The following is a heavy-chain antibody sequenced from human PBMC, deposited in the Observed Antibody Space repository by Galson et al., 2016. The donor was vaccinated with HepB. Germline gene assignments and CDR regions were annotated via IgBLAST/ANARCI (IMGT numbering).Heavy chain of an antibody. CDR1: GFTFSSYA. Sequence: SLRLSCAASGFTFSSYAMHWVRQAPGKGLEWVAVISYDGSNKYNADSVKGRFTISRDNYKNTLYLQMNSLRAEDTAVYYCARGSSSWRYYYYYGMDVWGQGTTVTVSS. D-gene: IGHD6-13*01. J-gene: IGHJ6*02. CDR3: ARGSSSWRYYYYYGMDV. CDR2: ISYDGSNK. V-gene: IGHV3-30-3*01.